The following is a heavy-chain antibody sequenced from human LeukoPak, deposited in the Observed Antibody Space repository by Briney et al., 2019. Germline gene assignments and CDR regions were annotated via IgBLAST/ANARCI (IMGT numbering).Heavy chain of an antibody. Sequence: ASVKVSCKTSGYNFNRYTITWVRQAPGQGLEWMGWVSTSNGATNYAEKFQGRVIMTTETVTNTDYMELKRLKSGDTAMYFCARVSDTSMVTPGFDSWGQGTLVTVSP. V-gene: IGHV1-18*01. CDR2: VSTSNGAT. CDR3: ARVSDTSMVTPGFDS. CDR1: GYNFNRYT. J-gene: IGHJ4*02. D-gene: IGHD5-18*01.